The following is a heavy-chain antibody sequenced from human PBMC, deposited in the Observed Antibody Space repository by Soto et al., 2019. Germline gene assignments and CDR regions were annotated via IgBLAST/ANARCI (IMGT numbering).Heavy chain of an antibody. CDR3: AISYGWFDP. Sequence: SETLSLTCTVSGGSIISSSYYWGWIRQPPGKGLEWIGSIYYSGSTYYNPSLKSRVTISVDTSKNQFSLKLSSVTAADTAVYYCAISYGWFDPWGQGTLVTVS. J-gene: IGHJ5*02. CDR1: GGSIISSSYY. V-gene: IGHV4-39*01. D-gene: IGHD4-17*01. CDR2: IYYSGST.